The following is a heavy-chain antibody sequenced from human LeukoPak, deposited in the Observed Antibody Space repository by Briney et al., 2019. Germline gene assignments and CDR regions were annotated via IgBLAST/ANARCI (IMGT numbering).Heavy chain of an antibody. CDR2: MNPNSGAT. J-gene: IGHJ3*01. D-gene: IGHD2-2*01. CDR1: GFTFTSHD. CDR3: ARDGRGAAAPDDAFDV. V-gene: IGHV1-8*01. Sequence: ASVKVSCKTSGFTFTSHDYNWVRQAAGQGLEWMGWMNPNSGATGYAQKFQGRVTMTRDTSITTVYMKLSSLTSEDTAVYYCARDGRGAAAPDDAFDVWGQGTMVTVSS.